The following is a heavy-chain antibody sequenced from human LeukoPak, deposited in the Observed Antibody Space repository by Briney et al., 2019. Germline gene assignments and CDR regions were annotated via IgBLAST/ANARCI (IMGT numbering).Heavy chain of an antibody. Sequence: GGSLRLSCAASGFTFSNDWMHWVRHAPGKGLVWVSRINTDGSTTTYADSVKGRFTISRDNAKNTLYLQMNSLRVEDTAVYYCARSRGGSYHCWGQGTLVTVSS. V-gene: IGHV3-74*01. D-gene: IGHD3-16*02. J-gene: IGHJ4*02. CDR2: INTDGSTT. CDR1: GFTFSNDW. CDR3: ARSRGGSYHC.